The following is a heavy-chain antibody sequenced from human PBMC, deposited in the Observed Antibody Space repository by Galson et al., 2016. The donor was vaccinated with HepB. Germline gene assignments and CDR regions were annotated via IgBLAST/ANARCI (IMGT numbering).Heavy chain of an antibody. CDR3: VRGFLSNSFDY. Sequence: SLRLSCAGSGFTFSSYSMDWVRQAPGKGLEWVSYIGTSGSPIYYADSVRGRFTISRDNAQNSVFLQMRSQRAEDTAIYYCVRGFLSNSFDYWGQGVLVTVAS. D-gene: IGHD2/OR15-2a*01. V-gene: IGHV3-48*04. CDR1: GFTFSSYS. J-gene: IGHJ4*02. CDR2: IGTSGSPI.